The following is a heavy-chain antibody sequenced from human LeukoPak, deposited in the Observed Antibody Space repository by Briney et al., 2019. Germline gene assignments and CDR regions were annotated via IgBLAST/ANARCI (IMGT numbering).Heavy chain of an antibody. J-gene: IGHJ1*01. Sequence: GGSLRLSCAASGFTFSSYGMHWVRQAPGKGLEWVAVIWYDGSNKYYADSVKGRFTISRDNSKNTLYLQMNSLRAEDTAVYYCARDGNNPCDGGGDCYYFQHWGQGTLVTVSS. CDR2: IWYDGSNK. D-gene: IGHD2-21*02. CDR1: GFTFSSYG. CDR3: ARDGNNPCDGGGDCYYFQH. V-gene: IGHV3-33*01.